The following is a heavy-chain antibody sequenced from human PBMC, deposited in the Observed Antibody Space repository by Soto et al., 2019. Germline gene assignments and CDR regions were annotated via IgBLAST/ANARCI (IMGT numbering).Heavy chain of an antibody. D-gene: IGHD6-13*01. V-gene: IGHV3-30-3*01. CDR3: ARGPVAGRPLGRYYYYYYGMDV. CDR2: ISYDGSNK. Sequence: GGSLRLSCAASGFTFSSYAMHWVRQAPGKGLEWVAVISYDGSNKYYADSVKGRFTISRDNSKNTLYLQMNSLRAEDTAVYYCARGPVAGRPLGRYYYYYYGMDVWGQGTTVTVSS. J-gene: IGHJ6*02. CDR1: GFTFSSYA.